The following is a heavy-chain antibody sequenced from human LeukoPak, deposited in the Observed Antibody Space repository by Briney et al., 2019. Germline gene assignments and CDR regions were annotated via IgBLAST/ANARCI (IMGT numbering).Heavy chain of an antibody. CDR2: ISVSGENT. D-gene: IGHD3-10*01. CDR1: GFTFSSYA. J-gene: IGHJ4*02. Sequence: GGSLRLSCAASGFTFSSYAMTWVRQAPGKGLQWVSTISVSGENTYYADSVKGRFTISRDISKSTLYLQMNSLRDEDTALYYCAKYGSGTYYNGLRWGQGTLVTVSS. CDR3: AKYGSGTYYNGLR. V-gene: IGHV3-23*01.